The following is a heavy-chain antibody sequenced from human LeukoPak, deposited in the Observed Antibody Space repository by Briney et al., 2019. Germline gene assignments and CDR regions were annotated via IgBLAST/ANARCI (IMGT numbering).Heavy chain of an antibody. V-gene: IGHV4-59*02. D-gene: IGHD2-15*01. J-gene: IGHJ4*02. CDR3: ARIHRYCSGSACYVLDN. Sequence: SETLSLTCVVSGGSVSGYYWGWIRQPPGRGLEWIGYVYYSGSTNYNPSFKSRITISVDTSRNQFSLQLSSVTAADTAVYYCARIHRYCSGSACYVLDNWGQGTLVAVSS. CDR2: VYYSGST. CDR1: GGSVSGYY.